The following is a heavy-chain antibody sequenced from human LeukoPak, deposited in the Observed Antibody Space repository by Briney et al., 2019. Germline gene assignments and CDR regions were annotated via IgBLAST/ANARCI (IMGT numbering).Heavy chain of an antibody. CDR3: ARGEGVLRFDP. V-gene: IGHV4-30-4*08. J-gene: IGHJ5*02. Sequence: PSETLSLTCTVSGGSISSGDYCWSWIRQPPGKGLEWIGYIYYSGSTYYNPSLKSRVTISVDTSKNQFSLKLSSVTAADTAVYYCARGEGVLRFDPWGQGTLVTVSS. CDR2: IYYSGST. D-gene: IGHD1-26*01. CDR1: GGSISSGDYC.